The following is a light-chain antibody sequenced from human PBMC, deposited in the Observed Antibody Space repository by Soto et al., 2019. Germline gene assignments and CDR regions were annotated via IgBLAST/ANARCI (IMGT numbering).Light chain of an antibody. Sequence: QSVLTQPASVSGSPGQSITISCTGTSSDVGGYNYVSWYQQHPGKAPKLMIYDVSNRPSGVSNRFSGSKSGNTASLTISGLQAEDEADYYCSSYTSSSTPVYVFGTRTKVTVL. V-gene: IGLV2-14*01. CDR2: DVS. CDR1: SSDVGGYNY. J-gene: IGLJ1*01. CDR3: SSYTSSSTPVYV.